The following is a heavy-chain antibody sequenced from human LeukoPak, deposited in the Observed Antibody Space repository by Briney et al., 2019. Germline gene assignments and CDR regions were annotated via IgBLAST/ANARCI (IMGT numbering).Heavy chain of an antibody. CDR3: ARAKLDFHGEFDL. D-gene: IGHD3-9*01. V-gene: IGHV1-2*02. Sequence: GASVKVSCKASGYTFTGYYIHWVRQAPGQGLEYMGWVNPRSGVTHTAQTFQDRVTMTRDTSLTTAYMEFYGLRSDDTAVFYCARAKLDFHGEFDLWGQGTMVIVSS. CDR1: GYTFTGYY. CDR2: VNPRSGVT. J-gene: IGHJ3*01.